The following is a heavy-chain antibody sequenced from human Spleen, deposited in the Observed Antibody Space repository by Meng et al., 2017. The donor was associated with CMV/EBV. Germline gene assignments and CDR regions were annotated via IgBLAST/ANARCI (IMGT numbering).Heavy chain of an antibody. CDR3: ASRIAAAGFGYHGMDV. CDR1: GGTFSSYA. CDR2: IIPIFGTA. Sequence: SVKVSCKASGGTFSSYAISWVRQAPGQGLEWMGGIIPIFGTANYAQKFQGRVTITADKSTSTAYMELSSLRSEDTAVYYCASRIAAAGFGYHGMDVWGQGTTVTVSS. J-gene: IGHJ6*02. D-gene: IGHD6-13*01. V-gene: IGHV1-69*06.